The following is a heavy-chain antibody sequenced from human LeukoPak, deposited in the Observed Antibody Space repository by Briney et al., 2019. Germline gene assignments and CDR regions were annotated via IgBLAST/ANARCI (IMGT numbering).Heavy chain of an antibody. Sequence: PGGSLRLSCAASGFTFSSYAMSWVHQAPGKGLEWVSAISGSGGSTYYPDSVRGRFTISRDNSKNTLYLQMNSLRAEDTAVYYCAREVGSGSYLAHTFDIWGQGTMVTVSS. CDR3: AREVGSGSYLAHTFDI. V-gene: IGHV3-23*01. D-gene: IGHD1-26*01. CDR2: ISGSGGST. CDR1: GFTFSSYA. J-gene: IGHJ3*02.